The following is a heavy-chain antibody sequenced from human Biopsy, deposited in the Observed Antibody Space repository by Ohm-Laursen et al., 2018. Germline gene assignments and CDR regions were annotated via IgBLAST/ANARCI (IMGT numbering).Heavy chain of an antibody. CDR2: IYCTGST. CDR3: AKHGSGWTGDDAFHI. V-gene: IGHV4-59*08. J-gene: IGHJ3*02. CDR1: GGSISSYY. Sequence: SETLSLTCTVSGGSISSYYWSWIRQPPGKGLEWIGYIYCTGSTNYNPSLKSRVTISVDTSMNHLSLKLTSVTAADTAVYYCAKHGSGWTGDDAFHIWGQGTVVTVSS. D-gene: IGHD6-19*01.